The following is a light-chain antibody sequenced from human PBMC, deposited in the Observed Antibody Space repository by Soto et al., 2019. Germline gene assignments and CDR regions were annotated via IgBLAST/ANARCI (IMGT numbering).Light chain of an antibody. CDR3: PHPLNRPPR. CDR2: GAS. Sequence: EILVVPSPATLSVSPGGRAALSCRASQSVDSNLAWYQQKPGQAPRLLIYGASSRATGIPDRFSGSRSGTDFTLTISDLQPADFGLYYCPHPLNRPPRFGQGTKV. V-gene: IGKV3D-15*01. J-gene: IGKJ1*01. CDR1: QSVDSN.